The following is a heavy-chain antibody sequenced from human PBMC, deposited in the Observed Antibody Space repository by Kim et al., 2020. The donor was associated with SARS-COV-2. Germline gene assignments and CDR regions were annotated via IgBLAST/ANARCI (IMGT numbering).Heavy chain of an antibody. CDR2: IYYSGSN. Sequence: SETLSLTCTVSGGSISSYYWSWIRQPPGKGLEWIGYIYYSGSNNYNPSLKSRVTISVDTSKNQFSLKLSSVTAADTAVYYCAREVDYYGSGSPLYYYGM. CDR3: AREVDYYGSGSPLYYYGM. J-gene: IGHJ6*01. CDR1: GGSISSYY. D-gene: IGHD3-10*01. V-gene: IGHV4-59*01.